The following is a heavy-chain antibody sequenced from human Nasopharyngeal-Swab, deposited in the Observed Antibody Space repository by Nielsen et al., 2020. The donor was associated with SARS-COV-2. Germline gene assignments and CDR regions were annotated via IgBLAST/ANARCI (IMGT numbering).Heavy chain of an antibody. CDR1: GYTFDDYA. D-gene: IGHD6-19*01. CDR3: AKVTMGYSSGWYYGMDV. CDR2: ISWTSGSI. Sequence: SAASGYTFDDYAMRWVRPAPGTGLEWVSGISWTSGSIGYADSVKGRFTMSRDNAKNSLYLHMNSLRAEDTALYYCAKVTMGYSSGWYYGMDVWGQGTTVTVSS. J-gene: IGHJ6*02. V-gene: IGHV3-9*01.